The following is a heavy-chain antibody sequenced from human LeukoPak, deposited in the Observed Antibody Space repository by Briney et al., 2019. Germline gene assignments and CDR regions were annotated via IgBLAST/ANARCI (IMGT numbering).Heavy chain of an antibody. CDR1: GGTFSSYA. CDR3: ARSPAMVRGVIHFDY. CDR2: IIPIFGTA. D-gene: IGHD3-10*01. Sequence: SVTVSCMASGGTFSSYAISWVRQAPGQGLDWMGGIIPIFGTANYAQKFQGRVTITADEFTSTAYMELSSLRSDDTAVYYCARSPAMVRGVIHFDYWGQGTLVTVSS. J-gene: IGHJ4*02. V-gene: IGHV1-69*01.